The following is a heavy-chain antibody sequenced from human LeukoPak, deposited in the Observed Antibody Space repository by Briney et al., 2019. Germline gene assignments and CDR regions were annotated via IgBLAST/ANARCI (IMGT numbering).Heavy chain of an antibody. CDR2: INWDGGTT. CDR3: VKEIDSGLSGMFDY. J-gene: IGHJ4*02. Sequence: GGSLRLSCAASGFTFDDYTMHWVRQAPGKGLEWVSLINWDGGTTYYTDSVKGRFTTSRDNSKNSLYLQMNSLKTEDTALYNCVKEIDSGLSGMFDYWGQGTLVTVSS. D-gene: IGHD3-9*01. CDR1: GFTFDDYT. V-gene: IGHV3-43*01.